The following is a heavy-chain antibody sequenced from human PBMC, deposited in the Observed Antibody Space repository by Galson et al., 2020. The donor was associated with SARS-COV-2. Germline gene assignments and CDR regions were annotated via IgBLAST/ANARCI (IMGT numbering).Heavy chain of an antibody. Sequence: SETLSLTCTVSGGSISSYYWSWIRQPPGKGLEWIGYIYYSGSTNYNPSLKSRVTISVDTSKNQFSLKLSSVTAADTAVYYCARVHRDCSSTSCYTYYYYYYMDVWGKGTTVTVSS. CDR3: ARVHRDCSSTSCYTYYYYYYMDV. CDR1: GGSISSYY. D-gene: IGHD2-2*02. V-gene: IGHV4-59*01. J-gene: IGHJ6*03. CDR2: IYYSGST.